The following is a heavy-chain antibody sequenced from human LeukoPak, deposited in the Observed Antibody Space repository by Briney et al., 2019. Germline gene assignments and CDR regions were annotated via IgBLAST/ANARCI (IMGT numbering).Heavy chain of an antibody. J-gene: IGHJ4*02. CDR3: ASYSSGWYFDY. CDR2: ISAYNGNT. Sequence: GASVKVSCKASGYTFTSYGISWVRQAPGQGLEWMGWISAYNGNTNYAQKLQGRVTMTTDTSTSTAYMELRSLRSDDTAVYYCASYSSGWYFDYWAREPWSPSPQ. D-gene: IGHD6-19*01. V-gene: IGHV1-18*01. CDR1: GYTFTSYG.